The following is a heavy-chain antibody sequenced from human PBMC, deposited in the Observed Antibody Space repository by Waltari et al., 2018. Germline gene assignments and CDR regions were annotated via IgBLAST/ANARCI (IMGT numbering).Heavy chain of an antibody. CDR2: IYYSWST. CDR3: ARDILTGYPTDY. CDR1: GGSISSSSYY. V-gene: IGHV4-39*02. D-gene: IGHD3-9*01. J-gene: IGHJ4*02. Sequence: QLQLQESGPGLVTPSETLSLPCTVSGGSISSSSYYWGWIRQPPGKGLEWIGSIYYSWSTYYNPSLTSRVTISVDTSKNQFSLKLSSVTAADTAVYYCARDILTGYPTDYWGQGTLVTVSS.